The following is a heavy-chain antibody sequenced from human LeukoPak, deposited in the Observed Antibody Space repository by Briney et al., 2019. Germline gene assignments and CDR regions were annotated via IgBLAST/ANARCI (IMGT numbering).Heavy chain of an antibody. V-gene: IGHV1-2*02. CDR3: APSGGGYHGAEYFQH. Sequence: GASVKVSCKASGYTFVGQYMHWVRQAPGQGLQWMGSINPDSGGTRYAQKFQGRVTMTRDTSISTAYMELSSLRSDDTAVYYCAPSGGGYHGAEYFQHWGQGTLVTVSS. CDR1: GYTFVGQY. CDR2: INPDSGGT. D-gene: IGHD3-16*02. J-gene: IGHJ1*01.